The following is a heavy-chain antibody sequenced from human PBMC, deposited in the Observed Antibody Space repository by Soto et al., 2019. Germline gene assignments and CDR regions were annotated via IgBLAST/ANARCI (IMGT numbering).Heavy chain of an antibody. Sequence: SVTVSCKASGFTFTSSAVQWVRQARGQRLEWIGWIVVGSGNTNYAQKFQERVTITRDMSTSTAYMELSSLRSEDTAVYYCAAASGIVATYAFDIRGQGTMVTVSS. CDR1: GFTFTSSA. J-gene: IGHJ3*02. V-gene: IGHV1-58*01. CDR2: IVVGSGNT. CDR3: AAASGIVATYAFDI. D-gene: IGHD5-12*01.